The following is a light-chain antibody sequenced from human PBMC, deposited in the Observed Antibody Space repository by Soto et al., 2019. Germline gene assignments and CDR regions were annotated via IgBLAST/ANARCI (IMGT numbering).Light chain of an antibody. Sequence: EIVLTQSPATLPLSPGERATLSCRASQSVSTYLAWYQQKPGQAPRLLIPDVSDRATGLPARFSGSGSGTDFTLTISSLEPGDFAVYYCQERSSWPFTFGQGTRLVIK. J-gene: IGKJ5*01. V-gene: IGKV3-11*01. CDR2: DVS. CDR3: QERSSWPFT. CDR1: QSVSTY.